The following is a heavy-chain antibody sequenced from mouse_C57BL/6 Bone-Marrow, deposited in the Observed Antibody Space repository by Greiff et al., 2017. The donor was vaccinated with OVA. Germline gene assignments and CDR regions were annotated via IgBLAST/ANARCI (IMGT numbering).Heavy chain of an antibody. V-gene: IGHV5-6*01. CDR2: ISSGGSYT. D-gene: IGHD6-1*01. CDR3: ARDLCYWYFDV. J-gene: IGHJ1*03. CDR1: GFTFSSYG. Sequence: ELQLLQSGGDLVKPGGSLKLSCAASGFTFSSYGMSWVRQTPDKRLEWVATISSGGSYTYYTDSVKGRFPISRADAKNTLYLQMSRLKSEDTAMYYCARDLCYWYFDVWGTGTTVTVSS.